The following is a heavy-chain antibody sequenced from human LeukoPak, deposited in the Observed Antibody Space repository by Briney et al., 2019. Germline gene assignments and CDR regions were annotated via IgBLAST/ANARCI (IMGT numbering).Heavy chain of an antibody. J-gene: IGHJ4*02. CDR1: GFTFSTFG. Sequence: GGSLRLSCAASGFTFSTFGMNWVRQAPGKGLEWVAVTSYDGSHTYYADSVKGRFTISRDNAKTSLYLQMNSLRVEDTAVYYRARDEYSSDYWGQGTLVTVSS. D-gene: IGHD6-6*01. CDR2: TSYDGSHT. CDR3: ARDEYSSDY. V-gene: IGHV3-30*03.